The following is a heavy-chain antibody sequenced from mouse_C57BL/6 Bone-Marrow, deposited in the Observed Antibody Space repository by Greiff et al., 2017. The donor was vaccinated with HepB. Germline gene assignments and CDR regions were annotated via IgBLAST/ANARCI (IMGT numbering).Heavy chain of an antibody. CDR3: TRKPFDY. J-gene: IGHJ2*01. V-gene: IGHV1-15*01. Sequence: QVQLMESGADLVRPGASVTLSCTASGYTFTDYEMHWVKQTPVHGLEWIGAIDPETGGTAYNQKFKGKAILTADKSSSTAYMELRSLTSEDSAVYYCTRKPFDYWGQGTTLTVSS. CDR2: IDPETGGT. CDR1: GYTFTDYE.